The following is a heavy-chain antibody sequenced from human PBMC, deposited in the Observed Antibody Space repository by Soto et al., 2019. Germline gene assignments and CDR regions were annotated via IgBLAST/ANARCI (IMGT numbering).Heavy chain of an antibody. Sequence: GGSLRLSCAASGFTFSNAWMSWVRQAPGKGLEWVGRIKSKTDGGTTDYAAPVKGRFTISRDDSKNTLYLQMNSLKTEDTAVYYCTTDFTVTPPGFNYYYYYYMDVWGKGTTVTVSS. CDR3: TTDFTVTPPGFNYYYYYYMDV. V-gene: IGHV3-15*01. D-gene: IGHD4-4*01. J-gene: IGHJ6*03. CDR1: GFTFSNAW. CDR2: IKSKTDGGTT.